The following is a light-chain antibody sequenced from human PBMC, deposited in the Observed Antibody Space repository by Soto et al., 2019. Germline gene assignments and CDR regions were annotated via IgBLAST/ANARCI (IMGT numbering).Light chain of an antibody. CDR1: QSVSTY. CDR3: QQYGSSPRT. V-gene: IGKV3-11*01. CDR2: DAS. J-gene: IGKJ2*01. Sequence: EIVLTQSPATLSLSPGERATLSCRASQSVSTYLAWYQQKPGQAPRLLIYDASKRATGIPARFSGGGSGTDFTLTISSLEPEDFAVYYCQQYGSSPRTFGQGTKLEIK.